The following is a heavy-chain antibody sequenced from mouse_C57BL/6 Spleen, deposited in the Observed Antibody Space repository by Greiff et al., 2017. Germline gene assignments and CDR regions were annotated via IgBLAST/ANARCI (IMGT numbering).Heavy chain of an antibody. CDR2: IYPGDGDT. CDR3: ARPNWDVLAY. V-gene: IGHV1-82*01. CDR1: GYAFSSSW. D-gene: IGHD4-1*01. J-gene: IGHJ3*01. Sequence: VQRVESGPELVKPGASVKISCKASGYAFSSSWMNWVKQRPGKGLEWIGRIYPGDGDTNYNGKFKGKATLTADKSSSTAYMQLSSLTSEDSAVYFCARPNWDVLAYWGQGTLVTVSA.